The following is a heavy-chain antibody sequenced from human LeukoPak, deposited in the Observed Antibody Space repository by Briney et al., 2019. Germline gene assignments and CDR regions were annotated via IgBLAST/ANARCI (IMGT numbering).Heavy chain of an antibody. CDR1: GGSISSSSYY. D-gene: IGHD3-22*01. CDR3: ARLGKTYYSVSGGYYLYDYFDS. V-gene: IGHV4-39*07. Sequence: PSETLSLTCTVSGGSISSSSYYWGWIRQPPGKGLEWIGSIYYSGSTYYNPSLKSRVTISVDTSKNQFSLKLSSVTAADTAVYYCARLGKTYYSVSGGYYLYDYFDSWGQGALVTVSS. CDR2: IYYSGST. J-gene: IGHJ4*02.